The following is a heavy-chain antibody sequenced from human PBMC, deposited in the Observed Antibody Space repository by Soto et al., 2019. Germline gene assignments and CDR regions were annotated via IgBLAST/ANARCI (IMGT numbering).Heavy chain of an antibody. CDR3: AHLYGSGSPDQQEFDP. D-gene: IGHD3-10*01. CDR1: GFSLSTSEVG. V-gene: IGHV2-5*01. CDR2: IRWNDDK. J-gene: IGHJ5*02. Sequence: SGPTLVNPTQTLTLTCTFSGFSLSTSEVGVGWIRQPPGKALEWLAIIRWNDDKRYSPSLKSGLTITKDTSKNQVVLTMPNMDPVDTATYYCAHLYGSGSPDQQEFDPWGQGTLVTVSS.